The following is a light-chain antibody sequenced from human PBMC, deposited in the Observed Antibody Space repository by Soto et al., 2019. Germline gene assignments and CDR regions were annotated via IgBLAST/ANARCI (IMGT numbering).Light chain of an antibody. CDR1: ENVRTF. V-gene: IGKV3-11*01. Sequence: EVVLTQSPATLSLSPGERATLSCRASENVRTFVDWYQQKPGQAPRLLIHGASNRATGIPARFSGSGSGTDFTLTISNLEPEDFGTYYCQQTYSTFVSFGGGTKVEMK. J-gene: IGKJ4*01. CDR2: GAS. CDR3: QQTYSTFVS.